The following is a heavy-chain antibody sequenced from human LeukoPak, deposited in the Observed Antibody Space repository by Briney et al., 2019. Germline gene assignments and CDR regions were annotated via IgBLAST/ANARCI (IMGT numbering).Heavy chain of an antibody. Sequence: GGSLRLSCAASGFTSSSYAMSWVRQAPGKGLEWVSAISGSGGSTYYADSVKGRFTISRDNSKNTLYLQMNSLRAEDTAVYYCAKGQGAGRYNWNGERYYFDYWGQGTLVTVSS. CDR3: AKGQGAGRYNWNGERYYFDY. V-gene: IGHV3-23*01. D-gene: IGHD1-1*01. CDR2: ISGSGGST. J-gene: IGHJ4*02. CDR1: GFTSSSYA.